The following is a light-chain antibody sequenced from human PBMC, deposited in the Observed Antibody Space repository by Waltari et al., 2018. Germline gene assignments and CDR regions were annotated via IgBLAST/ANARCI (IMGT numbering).Light chain of an antibody. CDR3: QQYYSTPPYT. V-gene: IGKV4-1*01. Sequence: DIVMTQSPEYLAVSLGEQATINRKSSQSVLFSSNNKNYLAWYQQKPGQPPKLLIYWASTRESGVPDRFSGSGSGTDFTLTISSLQAEDVAVYYCQQYYSTPPYTFGQGTKLEIK. J-gene: IGKJ2*01. CDR2: WAS. CDR1: QSVLFSSNNKNY.